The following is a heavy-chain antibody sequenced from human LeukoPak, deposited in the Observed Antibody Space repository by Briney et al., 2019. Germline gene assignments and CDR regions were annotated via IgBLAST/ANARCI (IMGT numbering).Heavy chain of an antibody. J-gene: IGHJ4*02. V-gene: IGHV3-21*01. D-gene: IGHD4-17*01. CDR3: ARGGRGDYVSFD. CDR2: ISSSSYI. CDR1: GFTFSSYS. Sequence: PGGSLRLSCAASGFTFSSYSMNWVRQAPGKGLEWVSSISSSSYIYYADSVKGRFTISRDNAKNSLYLQMNSLRAEDTAVYYCARGGRGDYVSFDWGQGTLVTVSS.